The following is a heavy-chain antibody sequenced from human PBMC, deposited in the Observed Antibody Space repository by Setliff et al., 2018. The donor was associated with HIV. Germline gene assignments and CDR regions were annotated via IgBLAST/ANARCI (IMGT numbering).Heavy chain of an antibody. D-gene: IGHD3-3*01. Sequence: SETLSLTCTVSGGSMNSDSYSWTWLRQPAGKGPELIGHIYVGGSVIYNPSLASRVTISMVPSKNQVSLDLSSVTAADTAKYYCARAKTIGVSAVFFDPWGQGRPVTVS. V-gene: IGHV4-61*09. J-gene: IGHJ5*02. CDR2: IYVGGSV. CDR3: ARAKTIGVSAVFFDP. CDR1: GGSMNSDSYS.